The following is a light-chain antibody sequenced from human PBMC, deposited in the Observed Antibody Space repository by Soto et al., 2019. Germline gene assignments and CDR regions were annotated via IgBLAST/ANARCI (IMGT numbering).Light chain of an antibody. CDR3: QQYHRYST. CDR1: QSISSY. CDR2: DVS. V-gene: IGKV1-5*01. J-gene: IGKJ1*01. Sequence: IQMTQSPSTLSASVGDRVTITCRASQSISSYLNWYQQKPGKAPKLLIYDVSTLVSGVPSRFSGSASGTEFTLTISSLESDDFATYYCQQYHRYSTFGQGTKVDIK.